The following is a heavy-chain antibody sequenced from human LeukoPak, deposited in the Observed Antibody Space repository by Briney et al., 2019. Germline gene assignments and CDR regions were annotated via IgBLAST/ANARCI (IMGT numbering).Heavy chain of an antibody. J-gene: IGHJ4*02. V-gene: IGHV1-8*01. D-gene: IGHD2-2*03. CDR2: MNPNSGNT. Sequence: ASVKVSCKASGYTFTSYDINWVRQAPGQGLEWMGWMNPNSGNTGYAQKFQGRVTMTRNTSISTAYMELSSLRSEDTAVYYCARGGGYCSSTSCPKDGELFDYWGQGTLVTVSS. CDR3: ARGGGYCSSTSCPKDGELFDY. CDR1: GYTFTSYD.